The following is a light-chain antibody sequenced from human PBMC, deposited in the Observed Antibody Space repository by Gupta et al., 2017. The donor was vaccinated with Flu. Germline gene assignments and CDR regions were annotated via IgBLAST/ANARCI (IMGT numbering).Light chain of an antibody. V-gene: IGKV1-5*03. CDR1: QSISSR. Sequence: DIQMTQSPSTLSASVGDRVTITCRANQSISSRLNWYQQKPGKAPKLLIYKASYGESGVPYRFSGSGSGKEFTLTSSSRQPDDFANYYCQQDDTYWTFGQGTKVEIK. CDR2: KAS. CDR3: QQDDTYWT. J-gene: IGKJ1*01.